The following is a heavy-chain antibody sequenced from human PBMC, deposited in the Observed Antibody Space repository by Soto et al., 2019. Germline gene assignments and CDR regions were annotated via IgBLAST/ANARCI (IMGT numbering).Heavy chain of an antibody. Sequence: EKLVESGGGVQQPGGSLSLSCAASGFNLRNYEMNWIRQAPGKGPEWLSYISVSSGTIYYADAVKGRFTISRDNVENTLHLQLSRLRDEDTGLYFCVRVGYDSSGMNDGWDLWSRGTKVTVS. J-gene: IGHJ3*01. V-gene: IGHV3-48*03. CDR3: VRVGYDSSGMNDGWDL. D-gene: IGHD3-22*01. CDR2: ISVSSGTI. CDR1: GFNLRNYE.